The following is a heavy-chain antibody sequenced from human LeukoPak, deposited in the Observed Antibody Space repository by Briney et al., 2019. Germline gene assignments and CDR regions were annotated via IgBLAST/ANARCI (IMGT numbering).Heavy chain of an antibody. CDR2: ISCNNGDT. J-gene: IGHJ4*02. Sequence: ASVKVSCKASGYTFTDYHMHWVRQAPGQGLEWVGWISCNNGDTRYAQKFQGRVTVTTDTSTSTVYMELRSLRSDDTAVYYCARDGGTAGYSSGSDYWGQGTLVTVSS. V-gene: IGHV1-18*04. CDR3: ARDGGTAGYSSGSDY. CDR1: GYTFTDYH. D-gene: IGHD5-18*01.